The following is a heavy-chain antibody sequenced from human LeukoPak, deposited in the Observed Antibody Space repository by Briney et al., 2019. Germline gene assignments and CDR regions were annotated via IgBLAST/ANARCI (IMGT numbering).Heavy chain of an antibody. CDR1: GYSISSGYY. V-gene: IGHV4-38-2*02. Sequence: SETLSLTCTVSGYSISSGYYWGWIRQPPGKGLEWIGSIYYSGSTYYNPSLKSRVTISVDTSKNQFSLKLSSVTAADTAVYYCARHLITRDFWSPYYFDYWGQGTLVTVSS. CDR3: ARHLITRDFWSPYYFDY. CDR2: IYYSGST. J-gene: IGHJ4*02. D-gene: IGHD3-3*01.